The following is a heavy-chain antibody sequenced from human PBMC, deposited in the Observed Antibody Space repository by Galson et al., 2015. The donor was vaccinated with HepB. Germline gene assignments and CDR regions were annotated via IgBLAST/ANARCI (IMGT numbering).Heavy chain of an antibody. CDR2: ISYDGSNK. V-gene: IGHV3-30*03. Sequence: SLRLSCAASGFTFSSHGMHWVRQAPGKGLEWVAVISYDGSNKYFADSVKGRFTISRDNSKNTLYLQMNSLRAEDTAVYYCARDPSAVAGFYHYYGMDVWGQGTTVTVSS. CDR3: ARDPSAVAGFYHYYGMDV. J-gene: IGHJ6*02. D-gene: IGHD6-19*01. CDR1: GFTFSSHG.